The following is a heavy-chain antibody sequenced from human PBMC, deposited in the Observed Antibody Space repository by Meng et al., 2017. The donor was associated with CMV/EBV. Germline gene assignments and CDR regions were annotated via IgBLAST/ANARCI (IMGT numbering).Heavy chain of an antibody. D-gene: IGHD2/OR15-2a*01. CDR2: IYYSGST. V-gene: IGHV4-30-4*08. CDR1: GGSISSGDYY. CDR3: ARTGEYPTFDY. Sequence: QGHLQKSGQGLLKPSQTPSLPCTVSGGSISSGDYYWSWIRQPPGKGLEWIGYIYYSGSTYYNPSLKSRVTISVDTSKNQFSLKLSSVTASDTAVYYCARTGEYPTFDYWGQGTLVTVSS. J-gene: IGHJ4*02.